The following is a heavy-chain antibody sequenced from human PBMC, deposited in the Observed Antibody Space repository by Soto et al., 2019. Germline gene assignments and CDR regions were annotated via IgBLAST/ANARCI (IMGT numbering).Heavy chain of an antibody. CDR3: TTARGTYGAEYFQH. CDR2: IKSKTDGGTT. Sequence: PGGSLRLSCAASGFTFTNAWMSWVRQAPGKGLEWVGRIKSKTDGGTTDYAASVKGRFTISRDDSKNTLYLQMNSLKTEDTAVYYCTTARGTYGAEYFQHWGQGTLVAVSS. V-gene: IGHV3-15*01. CDR1: GFTFTNAW. D-gene: IGHD4-17*01. J-gene: IGHJ1*01.